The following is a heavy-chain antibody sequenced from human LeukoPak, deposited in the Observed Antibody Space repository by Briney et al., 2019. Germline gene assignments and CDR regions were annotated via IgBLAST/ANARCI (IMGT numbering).Heavy chain of an antibody. J-gene: IGHJ4*02. Sequence: PGGSLRLSCTASGFTFSTYAMHWVRQAPGKGLEWVAVISYDGSLKYYADSVKGRFTISRDNSKNTLYLQMNSLRAEDTAVYYCARDGNDYGDYEGYFDYWGQGTLVTVSS. CDR1: GFTFSTYA. V-gene: IGHV3-30-3*01. CDR3: ARDGNDYGDYEGYFDY. D-gene: IGHD4-17*01. CDR2: ISYDGSLK.